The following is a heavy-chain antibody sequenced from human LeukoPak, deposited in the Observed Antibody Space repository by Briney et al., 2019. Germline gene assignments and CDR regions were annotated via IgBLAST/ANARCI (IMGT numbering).Heavy chain of an antibody. D-gene: IGHD3-22*01. Sequence: QPGGSLRLSCAASGFTFSSYEMNWVRQAPGKGLEWVSYISSIGSTIYYADSVKGRFTISIDNAKNSLYLQMNSLRAEDTDVYYCASGYYYDSSGYGGLGCFGDIWGQGTMVTVSS. J-gene: IGHJ3*02. CDR1: GFTFSSYE. V-gene: IGHV3-48*03. CDR3: ASGYYYDSSGYGGLGCFGDI. CDR2: ISSIGSTI.